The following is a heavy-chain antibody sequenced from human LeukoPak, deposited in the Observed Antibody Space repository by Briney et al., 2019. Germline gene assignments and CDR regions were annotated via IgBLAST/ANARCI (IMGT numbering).Heavy chain of an antibody. Sequence: SETLSLTCTVSGYSISSGYYWGWIRQPPGKGLEWIGSIYHSGSTYYNPSLKSRVTISVDTSKNRFSLKLSSVTAADTAVYYCARGSGIVVVPAAIGWFDPWGQGTLVTVSS. J-gene: IGHJ5*02. CDR2: IYHSGST. CDR1: GYSISSGYY. V-gene: IGHV4-38-2*02. D-gene: IGHD2-2*01. CDR3: ARGSGIVVVPAAIGWFDP.